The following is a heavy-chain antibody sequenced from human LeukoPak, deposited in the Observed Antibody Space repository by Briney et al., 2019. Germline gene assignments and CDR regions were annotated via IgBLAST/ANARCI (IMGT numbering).Heavy chain of an antibody. V-gene: IGHV4-59*02. Sequence: PSETLSPTCTVSGGSVSSYYWSWIRQPPGKGLEWIGYIYYTGSGNNSPSLKSRVTMSVDTSKNQFSLRLNSVTAADTAVYYCARARYVSAWYAFDIWGQGTMVTVSS. CDR2: IYYTGSG. J-gene: IGHJ3*02. CDR1: GGSVSSYY. CDR3: ARARYVSAWYAFDI. D-gene: IGHD6-19*01.